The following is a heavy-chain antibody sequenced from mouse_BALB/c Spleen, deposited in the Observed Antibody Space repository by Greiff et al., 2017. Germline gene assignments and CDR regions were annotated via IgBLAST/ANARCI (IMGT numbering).Heavy chain of an antibody. Sequence: VQLQQPGAELVLPGASVKMSCKASGYTFPDYWMHWVKQRPGQGLEWIGAIDTSDSYTSYNQKFKGKATLTVDESSSTAYMQLSSLTSEDSAVYYCARSGTTAYWIAYRGEGTVGTV. CDR3: ARSGTTAYWIAY. V-gene: IGHV1-69*01. CDR1: GYTFPDYW. J-gene: IGHJ3*01. CDR2: IDTSDSYT. D-gene: IGHD1-2*01.